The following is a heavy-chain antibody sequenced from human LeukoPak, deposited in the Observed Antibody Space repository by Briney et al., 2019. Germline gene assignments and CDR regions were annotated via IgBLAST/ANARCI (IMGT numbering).Heavy chain of an antibody. V-gene: IGHV3-23*01. D-gene: IGHD3-16*01. J-gene: IGHJ3*02. CDR1: GDSITSYY. CDR3: ARDRDDYVWGSYLGAFDI. Sequence: PSETLSLTCTVSGDSITSYYWSWVRQPPGKGLEWVSLISGSGGSTYYADSVKGRFTIPRDNSKNTLYLQMNSLRAEDTAVFYFARDRDDYVWGSYLGAFDIWGQGTMVTVSS. CDR2: ISGSGGST.